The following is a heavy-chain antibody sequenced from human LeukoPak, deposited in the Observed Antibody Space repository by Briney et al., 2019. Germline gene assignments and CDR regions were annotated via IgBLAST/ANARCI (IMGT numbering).Heavy chain of an antibody. CDR1: GYTFTSYD. J-gene: IGHJ5*02. CDR2: MNPNSGNT. Sequence: ASVKVSCKASGYTFTSYDIYWVRQATGQGLEWMGWMNPNSGNTGYAQKFQGRVTMTRNTSISTAYMELSSLRSEDTAVYYCARGRMVRGVTWWFDPWGQGTLVTVSS. CDR3: ARGRMVRGVTWWFDP. V-gene: IGHV1-8*01. D-gene: IGHD3-10*01.